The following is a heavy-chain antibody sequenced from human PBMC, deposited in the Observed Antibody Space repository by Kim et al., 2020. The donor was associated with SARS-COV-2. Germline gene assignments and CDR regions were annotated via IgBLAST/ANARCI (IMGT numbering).Heavy chain of an antibody. CDR3: AKSGYYGSGSYYSVDY. J-gene: IGHJ4*02. D-gene: IGHD3-10*01. CDR2: ISGSGGST. CDR1: GFTFSSYA. Sequence: GGSLRLSCAASGFTFSSYAMSWVRQAPGKGLEWVSAISGSGGSTYYADSVKGRFTISRDNSKNTLYLQMNSLRAEDTAVYYCAKSGYYGSGSYYSVDYWGQGTLVTVSS. V-gene: IGHV3-23*01.